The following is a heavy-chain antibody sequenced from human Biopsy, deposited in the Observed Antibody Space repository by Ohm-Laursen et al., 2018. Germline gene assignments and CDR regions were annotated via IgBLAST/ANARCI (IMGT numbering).Heavy chain of an antibody. D-gene: IGHD3-10*02. Sequence: SLRLSCTASGFTFSSFAMSWVRQAPGKGLVWVSGIIDSGGSTHYADSVKGRFSISRDTSKDTLYLQMNSLRTEDTAVYYCAKDVFGGFSGSTDYYAYYFDSWGQGTLVTVSS. CDR1: GFTFSSFA. V-gene: IGHV3-23*01. CDR2: IIDSGGST. CDR3: AKDVFGGFSGSTDYYAYYFDS. J-gene: IGHJ4*02.